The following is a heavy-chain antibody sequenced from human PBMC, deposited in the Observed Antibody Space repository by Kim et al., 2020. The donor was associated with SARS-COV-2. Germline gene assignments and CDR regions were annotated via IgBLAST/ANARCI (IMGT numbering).Heavy chain of an antibody. Sequence: SETLSLTCTVSGGSISSGGYYWSWIRQHPGKGLEWIGYIYYSGSTYYNPSLKSRVTISVDTSKNQFSLKLSSVTAADTAVYYCAREALTNYYYGMDVWGQGTTVTVSS. CDR1: GGSISSGGYY. CDR2: IYYSGST. V-gene: IGHV4-31*03. CDR3: AREALTNYYYGMDV. J-gene: IGHJ6*02. D-gene: IGHD2-2*01.